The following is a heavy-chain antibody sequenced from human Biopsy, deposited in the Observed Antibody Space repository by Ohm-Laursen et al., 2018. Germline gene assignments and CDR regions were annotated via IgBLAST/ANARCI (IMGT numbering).Heavy chain of an antibody. V-gene: IGHV3-9*01. CDR3: AKDRYPSSWHYYYGMDV. CDR1: GFSFDNHV. Sequence: SLRLSCSASGFSFDNHVMHWVRHAPGKGLEWVSGISWNSDSIGYEDSVKGRFTISRDNAKNSLYLQMNSLRSEDTALYYCAKDRYPSSWHYYYGMDVWGQGTTVTVSS. CDR2: ISWNSDSI. D-gene: IGHD6-13*01. J-gene: IGHJ6*02.